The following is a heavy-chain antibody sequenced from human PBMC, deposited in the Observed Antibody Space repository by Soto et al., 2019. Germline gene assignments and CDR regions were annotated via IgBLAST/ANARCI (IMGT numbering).Heavy chain of an antibody. Sequence: PGGSLRLSCAASGFTFSNAWMSWVRQAPGKGLEWVGRIKSKTDGGTTDYAAPVKGRFTISRDDSKNTLYLQMNSLKTEDTAVYYCTTWGSYCGGDCSPYGMDVWGQGTTVTV. D-gene: IGHD2-21*02. J-gene: IGHJ6*02. V-gene: IGHV3-15*01. CDR2: IKSKTDGGTT. CDR3: TTWGSYCGGDCSPYGMDV. CDR1: GFTFSNAW.